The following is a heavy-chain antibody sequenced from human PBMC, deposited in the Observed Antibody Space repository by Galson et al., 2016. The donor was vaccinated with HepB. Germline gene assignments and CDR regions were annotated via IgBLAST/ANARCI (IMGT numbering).Heavy chain of an antibody. CDR3: ARLDVVAGESY. CDR1: GFTVSNNY. J-gene: IGHJ4*02. V-gene: IGHV3-66*02. CDR2: IYSGGST. D-gene: IGHD6-19*01. Sequence: LRLSCAVSGFTVSNNYMSWVRQAPGKGLEWVSVIYSGGSTYYADSVKGRFTISRDNSKNTVYLQMNSLRVEDTAVYYCARLDVVAGESYWGQGTLVTVSS.